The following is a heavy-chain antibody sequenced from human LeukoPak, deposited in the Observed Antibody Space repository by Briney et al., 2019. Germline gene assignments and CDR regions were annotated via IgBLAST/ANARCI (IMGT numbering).Heavy chain of an antibody. J-gene: IGHJ4*02. D-gene: IGHD6-13*01. CDR3: ARVGHIVAAGTYDY. CDR2: IFYSGSP. CDR1: GVSISSYY. V-gene: IGHV4-59*08. Sequence: PSETLSLTCTVSGVSISSYYWSWIRQPPGEGLEWIGNIFYSGSPNYKSSLKSRVTTSFDTSKNQFSLKLSSVTAADTAVYYCARVGHIVAAGTYDYWGQGTPVTVSS.